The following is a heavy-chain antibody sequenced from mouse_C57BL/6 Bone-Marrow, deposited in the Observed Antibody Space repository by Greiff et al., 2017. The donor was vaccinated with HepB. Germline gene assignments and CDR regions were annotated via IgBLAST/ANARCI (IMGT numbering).Heavy chain of an antibody. J-gene: IGHJ1*03. CDR2: IHPNSGST. CDR1: GYTFTSYW. Sequence: VQLQQPGAELVKPGASVKLSCKASGYTFTSYWMHWVKQRPGQGLEWIGMIHPNSGSTNYNEKFKSKATLTVDKSSSTAYMQLSSLTSEDSAVYYCARGRLREDWYFDVWGTGTTVTVSS. CDR3: ARGRLREDWYFDV. D-gene: IGHD2-2*01. V-gene: IGHV1-64*01.